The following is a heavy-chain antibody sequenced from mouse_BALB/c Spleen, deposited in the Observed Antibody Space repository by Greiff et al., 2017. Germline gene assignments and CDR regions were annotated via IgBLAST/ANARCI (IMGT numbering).Heavy chain of an antibody. CDR3: TSPAYYGNYLWFAY. D-gene: IGHD2-10*01. CDR2: IRLKSNNYAT. CDR1: GFTFSNYW. Sequence: DVMLVESGGGLVQPGGSMKLSCVASGFTFSNYWMNWVRQSPEKGLEWVAEIRLKSNNYATHYAESVKGRFTISRDDAKSSVYLQMNNLRAEDTGIYYCTSPAYYGNYLWFAYWGQGTLVTVSA. V-gene: IGHV6-6*02. J-gene: IGHJ3*01.